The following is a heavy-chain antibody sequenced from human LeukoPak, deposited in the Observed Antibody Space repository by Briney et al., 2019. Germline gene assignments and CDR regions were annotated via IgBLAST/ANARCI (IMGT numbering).Heavy chain of an antibody. CDR1: GGSISSGGYY. J-gene: IGHJ5*02. Sequence: SETLSLTCTVSGGSISSGGYYWSWIRQHPGKGLEWIGYIYYSGSTYYNPSLKSRVTISVDTSKNQFSPKLSSVTAADTAVYYCARGYYDILTGSGNWFDPWGQGTLVTVSS. V-gene: IGHV4-31*03. CDR2: IYYSGST. D-gene: IGHD3-9*01. CDR3: ARGYYDILTGSGNWFDP.